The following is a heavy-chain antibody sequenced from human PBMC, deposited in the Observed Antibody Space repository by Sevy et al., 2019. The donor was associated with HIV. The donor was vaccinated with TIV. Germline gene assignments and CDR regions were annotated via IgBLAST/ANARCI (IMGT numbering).Heavy chain of an antibody. CDR2: IYYSGST. CDR1: GGSISSYY. V-gene: IGHV4-59*01. CDR3: ARDRGGSWKIFDY. J-gene: IGHJ4*02. Sequence: SETLSLTCTVSGGSISSYYWSWIRQPPGQGLQWIGYIYYSGSTNYNPSLKSRVTISVDTSKNQFSLKLSSVTAADTAVYYCARDRGGSWKIFDYWGQGTLVTVSS. D-gene: IGHD6-13*01.